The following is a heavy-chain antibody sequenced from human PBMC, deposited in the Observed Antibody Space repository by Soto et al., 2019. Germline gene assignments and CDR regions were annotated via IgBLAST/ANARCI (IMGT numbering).Heavy chain of an antibody. CDR1: GFPFSFYG. CDR3: ARDDAFDNENGFDM. J-gene: IGHJ3*02. D-gene: IGHD3-3*02. V-gene: IGHV3-33*01. Sequence: GGSLRLSCAVSGFPFSFYGFHWVRQSPGKGLEWLGVIVSDGSAIYHADSLEGRFFISRDNSKDILYLQMNSLRVEDTAVYYCARDDAFDNENGFDMWGQGTMVTVS. CDR2: IVSDGSAI.